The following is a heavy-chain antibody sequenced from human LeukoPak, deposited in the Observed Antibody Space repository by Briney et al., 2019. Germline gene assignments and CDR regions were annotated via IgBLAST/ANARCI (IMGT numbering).Heavy chain of an antibody. D-gene: IGHD3-16*02. CDR2: IYPGDSDT. CDR3: ARQRLGELSPPGAFDI. CDR1: GYSFTSYW. Sequence: GESLKISCKGSGYSFTSYWIGWVRQVPGKGLEWMGIIYPGDSDTRYSPSFQGQVTISADKSISTAYLQWSSLKASDTAMYYCARQRLGELSPPGAFDIWGQGTMVTVSS. J-gene: IGHJ3*02. V-gene: IGHV5-51*01.